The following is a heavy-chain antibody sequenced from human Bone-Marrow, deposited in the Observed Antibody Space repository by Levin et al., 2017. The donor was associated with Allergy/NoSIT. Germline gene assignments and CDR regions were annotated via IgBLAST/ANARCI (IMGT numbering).Heavy chain of an antibody. Sequence: SQTLSLTCAVYGGSFSGYYWSWIRQPPGKGLEWIGEINHSGSTNYNPSLKSRVTISVDTSKNQFSLKLSSVTAADTAVYYCARTRYGYYYYMDVWGKGTTVTVSS. J-gene: IGHJ6*03. V-gene: IGHV4-34*01. CDR3: ARTRYGYYYYMDV. CDR1: GGSFSGYY. D-gene: IGHD4-17*01. CDR2: INHSGST.